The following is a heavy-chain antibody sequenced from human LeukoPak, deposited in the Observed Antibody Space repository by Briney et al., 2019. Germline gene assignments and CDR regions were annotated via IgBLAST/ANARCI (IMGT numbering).Heavy chain of an antibody. CDR2: INQDGGEQ. CDR3: SRSLDY. V-gene: IGHV3-7*01. Sequence: GGSLRLSCAASGFPFSGYWMDWVRQAPGKGMEWVANINQDGGEQYFADSVKGRFTISRDNAKNSLYLEMNSLGAEDTAIYYCSRSLDYWGQGALVTVPS. J-gene: IGHJ4*02. CDR1: GFPFSGYW.